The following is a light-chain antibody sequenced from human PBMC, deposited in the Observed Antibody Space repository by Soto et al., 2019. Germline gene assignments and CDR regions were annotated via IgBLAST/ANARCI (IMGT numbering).Light chain of an antibody. CDR3: QQYDTNSPT. CDR1: QSISSY. Sequence: DIQMTQSPSSLSASVGDRVTITCRASQSISSYLNWHQQKPGKAPKLLIYAASSLQSGVPSRFSGRGSGTDFTLTISSLQPEDFATYYCQQYDTNSPTFGQGTKVDI. V-gene: IGKV1-39*01. CDR2: AAS. J-gene: IGKJ1*01.